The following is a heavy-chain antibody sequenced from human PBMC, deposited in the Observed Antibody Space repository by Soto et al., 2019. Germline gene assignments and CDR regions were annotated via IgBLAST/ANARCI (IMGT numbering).Heavy chain of an antibody. CDR2: ISSSGSTI. D-gene: IGHD2-15*01. CDR1: GFTFSDYY. V-gene: IGHV3-11*01. J-gene: IGHJ4*02. CDR3: AKGKTPSFYSVVDQ. Sequence: GGSLRLSCAASGFTFSDYYMSWIRQAPGKGLEWVSYISSSGSTIYYADSVKGRFTISRDNAKNSLYLQMGSLRAGDTAVYYCAKGKTPSFYSVVDQWGQGTLGTVAS.